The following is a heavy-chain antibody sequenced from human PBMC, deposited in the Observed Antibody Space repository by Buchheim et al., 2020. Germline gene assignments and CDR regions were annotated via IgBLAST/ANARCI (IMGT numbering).Heavy chain of an antibody. J-gene: IGHJ6*02. Sequence: EVQLLESGGGLVQPGGSLRLSCAASGFSFNNYAMSWVRQAPGKGLEWVSVISGGGNITHYADSVKGRFTIPRDESKNTLYLQMNSLRAEDAAVYYCAKDVKYGGDKYYYYGMDVWGQGTT. D-gene: IGHD2-21*02. V-gene: IGHV3-23*01. CDR3: AKDVKYGGDKYYYYGMDV. CDR1: GFSFNNYA. CDR2: ISGGGNIT.